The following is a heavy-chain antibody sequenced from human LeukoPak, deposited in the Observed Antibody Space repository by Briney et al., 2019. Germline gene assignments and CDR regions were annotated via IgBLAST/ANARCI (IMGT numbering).Heavy chain of an antibody. J-gene: IGHJ3*02. CDR1: GFTFSRHS. CDR3: ARFIGHRDLVDAFDI. CDR2: ISTSSSYI. D-gene: IGHD2-21*02. Sequence: GGSLRLSCAVSGFTFSRHSMNWVRQAPGKGLEWVSFISTSSSYIYYADSVKGRFTISRDNAKNSLYLQMNSLRAEDTAVYYCARFIGHRDLVDAFDIWGQGTMVTVSS. V-gene: IGHV3-21*01.